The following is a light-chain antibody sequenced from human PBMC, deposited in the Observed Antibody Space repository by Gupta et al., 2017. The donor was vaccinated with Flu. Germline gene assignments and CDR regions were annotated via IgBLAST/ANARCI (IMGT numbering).Light chain of an antibody. Sequence: QSVLTQPPSASGTPGQRVTISCSGSSSNIESNSANWYQQLPGTAPKLLIYSTSQRPSGVPDRFSGSKSGTSTSLAISGLQSEDEADYFCAAWDDSLSTYVFGTGTKVTVL. V-gene: IGLV1-44*01. J-gene: IGLJ1*01. CDR3: AAWDDSLSTYV. CDR1: SSNIESNS. CDR2: STS.